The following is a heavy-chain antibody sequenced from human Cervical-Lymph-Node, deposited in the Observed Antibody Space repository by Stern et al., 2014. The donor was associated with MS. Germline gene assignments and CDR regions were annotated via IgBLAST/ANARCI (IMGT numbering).Heavy chain of an antibody. D-gene: IGHD1-26*01. CDR3: AREGADNDAFDV. CDR2: INLSDGAT. V-gene: IGHV1-46*03. J-gene: IGHJ3*01. CDR1: GYTFIDYY. Sequence: QVQLVQSGAEVKKPGASVTVSCRTSGYTFIDYYIHWVRHAPGQGLEWMGIINLSDGATTYAQKFQGRVTMTRDTSTNTAYMQLGSLTSEDTAVFFCAREGADNDAFDVWGQGTMVTVSS.